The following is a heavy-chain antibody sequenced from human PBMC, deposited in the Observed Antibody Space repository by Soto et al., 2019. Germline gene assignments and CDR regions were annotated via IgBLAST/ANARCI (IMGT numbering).Heavy chain of an antibody. J-gene: IGHJ4*02. V-gene: IGHV1-69*01. CDR3: ARTAPMDAGDTYYYDF. CDR1: GGTFSTFG. D-gene: IGHD3-16*01. Sequence: QVQLVQSGAEVKKTGSSVKVSCKTSGGTFSTFGISWVRQAPGQGLEWMGGIIPFFGTAEYSQKFEDRITITADESTNTVYMDLRSLTSEDTAIYSCARTAPMDAGDTYYYDFWGQGALVTVSS. CDR2: IIPFFGTA.